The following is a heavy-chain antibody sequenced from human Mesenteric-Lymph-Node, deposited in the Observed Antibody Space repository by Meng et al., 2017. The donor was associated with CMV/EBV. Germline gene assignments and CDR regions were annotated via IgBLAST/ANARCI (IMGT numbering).Heavy chain of an antibody. V-gene: IGHV3-20*04. CDR2: INWNGGST. J-gene: IGHJ4*02. CDR1: GFTFDDYG. D-gene: IGHD1-20*01. CDR3: VSDHNWAFDY. Sequence: GESLKISCAASGFTFDDYGMSWVRQAPGKGLEWVSGINWNGGSTGYADSVKGRFTISRDNARDSLYLEMNSLRAEDTAVYYCVSDHNWAFDYWGQGILVTVSS.